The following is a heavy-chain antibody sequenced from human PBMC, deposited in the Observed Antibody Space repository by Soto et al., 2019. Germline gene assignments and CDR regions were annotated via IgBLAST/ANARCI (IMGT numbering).Heavy chain of an antibody. CDR2: ISGSGGST. D-gene: IGHD2-15*01. V-gene: IGHV3-23*01. CDR3: AKGYCSGGSCYARRDV. J-gene: IGHJ6*02. CDR1: GFTFSSYA. Sequence: EVQLLESGGGLVQPGGSLRLSCAASGFTFSSYAMSWVRQAPGKGLEWVSAISGSGGSTYYADSVKGRFTISRDNSKNTLYLQMNSLRAEDTAVYYWAKGYCSGGSCYARRDVWGQGTTVTVSS.